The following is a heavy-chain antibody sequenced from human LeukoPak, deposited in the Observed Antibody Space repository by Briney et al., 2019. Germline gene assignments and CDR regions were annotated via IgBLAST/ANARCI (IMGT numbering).Heavy chain of an antibody. CDR1: GFTFDDYG. J-gene: IGHJ4*02. V-gene: IGHV3-23*01. CDR3: AKQLGYCSDGSCYFPY. Sequence: GGSLRLSCVASGFTFDDYGMSWVRQAPGKGLEWVSAISNNGGYTYYADSVQGRFTISRDNSKSTLCLQMNSLRAEDTAVYYCAKQLGYCSDGSCYFPYWGQGTLVTVSS. CDR2: ISNNGGYT. D-gene: IGHD2-15*01.